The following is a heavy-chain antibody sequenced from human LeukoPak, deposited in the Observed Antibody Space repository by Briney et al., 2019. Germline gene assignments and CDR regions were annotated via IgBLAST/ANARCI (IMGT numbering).Heavy chain of an antibody. D-gene: IGHD3-16*01. CDR2: IKQDGSEK. Sequence: GGSLRLSCAASGFTFSSSWMSWVRQAPGKGLEWVANIKQDGSEKYYVDSVKGRFTISRDNAKNSLYLQMNSLRAEDTAVYYCAGDWGLRLGLDYWGQGTLVTVSS. V-gene: IGHV3-7*01. CDR3: AGDWGLRLGLDY. J-gene: IGHJ4*02. CDR1: GFTFSSSW.